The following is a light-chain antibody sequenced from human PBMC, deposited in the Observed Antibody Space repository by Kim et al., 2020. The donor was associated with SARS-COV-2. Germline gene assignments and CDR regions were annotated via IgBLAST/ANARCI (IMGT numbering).Light chain of an antibody. J-gene: IGLJ1*01. Sequence: QSALTQPASVSGSPGQSITISCTGTSSDVGANDHVSWYQQLPGKAPKLIIYTVSNRPSGVSNRFSGSKSGNTASLTISGLQAEDEADYYCSSYTTSTTVVFGTGTKVTVL. CDR1: SSDVGANDH. CDR2: TVS. V-gene: IGLV2-14*03. CDR3: SSYTTSTTVV.